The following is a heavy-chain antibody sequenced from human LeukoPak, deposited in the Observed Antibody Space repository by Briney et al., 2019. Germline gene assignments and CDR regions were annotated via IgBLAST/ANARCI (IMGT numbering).Heavy chain of an antibody. CDR1: GFTFDDYA. J-gene: IGHJ4*02. Sequence: QAGGSLRLSCAASGFTFDDYAMHWVRQAPGKGLEWVSGISWNSGSIGYADSVKGRFTISRDNSKNTLYLQMNSLRAEDTAVYYCARAIRTWIQLWFHIKAPDYWGQGTLVTVSS. D-gene: IGHD5-18*01. CDR2: ISWNSGSI. V-gene: IGHV3-9*01. CDR3: ARAIRTWIQLWFHIKAPDY.